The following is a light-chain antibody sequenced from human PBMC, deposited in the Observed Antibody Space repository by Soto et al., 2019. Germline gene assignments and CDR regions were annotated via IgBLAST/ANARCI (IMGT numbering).Light chain of an antibody. CDR2: AAS. J-gene: IGKJ2*01. Sequence: EIVLTQSPATLSLSPGEIATLSCRASQSITSYYLAWYQQKPCQAPRLLIYAASSMATGFPDRFSGSGSGTDFTLIISGLEPDDFAVCYCHQYRSSPPTFGQGTKLEIK. V-gene: IGKV3-20*01. CDR3: HQYRSSPPT. CDR1: QSITSYY.